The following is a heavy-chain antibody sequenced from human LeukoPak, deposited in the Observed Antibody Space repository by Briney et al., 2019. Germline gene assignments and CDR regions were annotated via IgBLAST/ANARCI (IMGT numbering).Heavy chain of an antibody. CDR3: AKDGKYDSSGYFYDGYFDS. D-gene: IGHD3-22*01. V-gene: IGHV3-23*01. CDR2: ISGGGLTT. Sequence: TGGSLRLSCAASGFTFSSYAMSWVRQVPGKGLEWVSGISGGGLTTFSADSLMGRFTISRDNSENTLFLQMNGLRAEDTAIYYCAKDGKYDSSGYFYDGYFDSWGQGTLVTVSS. J-gene: IGHJ4*02. CDR1: GFTFSSYA.